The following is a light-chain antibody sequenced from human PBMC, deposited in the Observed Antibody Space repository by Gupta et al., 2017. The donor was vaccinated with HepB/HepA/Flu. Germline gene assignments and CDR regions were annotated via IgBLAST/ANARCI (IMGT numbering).Light chain of an antibody. J-gene: IGLJ2*01. CDR1: SSDVGDYKS. V-gene: IGLV2-14*01. CDR3: SSVTYTMTLVV. Sequence: QSALTQPASVSGSPGQSITISCTATSSDVGDYKSVSWYQQHPGKAPKLLISNVSSRPSGVSNRFSGSKSGNTASLTISGLQAEDEADYYCSSVTYTMTLVVFGGGTKVTVL. CDR2: NVS.